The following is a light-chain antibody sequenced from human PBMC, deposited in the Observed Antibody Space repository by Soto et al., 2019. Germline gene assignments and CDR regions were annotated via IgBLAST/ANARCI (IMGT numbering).Light chain of an antibody. CDR1: SSDLGTFDY. CDR2: DVN. CDR3: ASYTTDSTLV. J-gene: IGLJ7*01. V-gene: IGLV2-14*01. Sequence: QSALIQPASVSGSPGHSITLSCSGTSSDLGTFDYVSWYQLLPGKAPQLIIFDVNSRPSGTSSRFSGSKSGNTASLTISGLQATDEAHYYCASYTTDSTLVFGGGTQLTVL.